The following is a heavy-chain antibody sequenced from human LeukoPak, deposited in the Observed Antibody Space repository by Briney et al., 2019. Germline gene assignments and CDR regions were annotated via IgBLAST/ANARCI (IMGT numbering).Heavy chain of an antibody. D-gene: IGHD6-13*01. Sequence: PGGSLRLSCVVSGFTFSAYEMNWVRQAPGKGLEWVSYISNSDSTIPYADSVKGRFTISRDNAKNSLYLQMNSLRAEDTAVYYCARGQPRSHGSSYYFDYWGQGTLVTVSS. V-gene: IGHV3-48*03. CDR3: ARGQPRSHGSSYYFDY. CDR2: ISNSDSTI. CDR1: GFTFSAYE. J-gene: IGHJ4*02.